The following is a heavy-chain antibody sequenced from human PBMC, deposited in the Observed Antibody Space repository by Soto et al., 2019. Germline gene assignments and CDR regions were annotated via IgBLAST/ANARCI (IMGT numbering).Heavy chain of an antibody. V-gene: IGHV4-59*01. CDR3: ARLNYGNYYCYYGMDV. D-gene: IGHD4-17*01. Sequence: PSETLSLTCTVSGGSISNYYWSWIRQPPGKGLEWIGYIYYSGSTNYNPSLKSRVTISVDTSKNQFSLKLNSVTAADTAVYYCARLNYGNYYCYYGMDVWGQGTTVTVS. J-gene: IGHJ6*02. CDR2: IYYSGST. CDR1: GGSISNYY.